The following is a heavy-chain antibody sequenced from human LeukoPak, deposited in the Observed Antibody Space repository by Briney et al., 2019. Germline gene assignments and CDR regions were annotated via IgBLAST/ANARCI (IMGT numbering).Heavy chain of an antibody. J-gene: IGHJ4*02. Sequence: GGSLRLSCAASGFTFSSNYMSWVRQAPGKGLEWVSVIYSGGSTYYADSVKGRFTISRDNSKNTLYLQMNSLRAEDTAVYYCARSPPYYDSSGYLDYWGQGTLVTVSS. CDR1: GFTFSSNY. CDR2: IYSGGST. CDR3: ARSPPYYDSSGYLDY. D-gene: IGHD3-22*01. V-gene: IGHV3-66*01.